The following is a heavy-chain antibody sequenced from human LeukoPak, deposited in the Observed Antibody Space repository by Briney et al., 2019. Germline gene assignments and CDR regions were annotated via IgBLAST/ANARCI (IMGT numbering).Heavy chain of an antibody. CDR1: GYSISSSNW. D-gene: IGHD6-13*01. CDR2: IYYSGST. CDR3: GSSSWCRAYAFDI. Sequence: PSDTLSLTCAVSGYSISSSNWWGWIRQPPGKGLEWIGYIYYSGSTYYNPSLKSRVTMSVDTSKNQFSLKLSSATAVDTAVYYCGSSSWCRAYAFDIWGQGTMVTVSS. V-gene: IGHV4-28*01. J-gene: IGHJ3*02.